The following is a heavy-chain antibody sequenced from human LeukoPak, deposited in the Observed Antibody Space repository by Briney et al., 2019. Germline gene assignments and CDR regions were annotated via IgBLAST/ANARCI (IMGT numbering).Heavy chain of an antibody. CDR2: IYTSGST. CDR3: AREVVPAAIPYYFDY. CDR1: GGSISSYY. Sequence: SETLSLTCTVSGGSISSYYWSWIRQPAGKGLEWIGRIYTSGSTNYNPSLKSRVTISVDTSKNQFSLKLSSVTAADTAVYYCAREVVPAAIPYYFDYWGQGTLVTVSS. D-gene: IGHD2-2*01. J-gene: IGHJ4*02. V-gene: IGHV4-4*07.